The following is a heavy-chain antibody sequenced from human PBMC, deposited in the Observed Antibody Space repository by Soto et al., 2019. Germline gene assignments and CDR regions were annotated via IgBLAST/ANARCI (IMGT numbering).Heavy chain of an antibody. CDR3: ARDRYYDILTGHFGDWFDP. D-gene: IGHD3-9*01. Sequence: EVQLVESGGGLVKPGGSLRLSCAASGFTFSSYSMNWVRQAPGKGLEWVSSISSSSSYIYYADSVKGRFTISRDNAKNPLYLQMNSLRAEDTAVYYCARDRYYDILTGHFGDWFDPWGQGTLVTVSS. CDR1: GFTFSSYS. CDR2: ISSSSSYI. V-gene: IGHV3-21*01. J-gene: IGHJ5*02.